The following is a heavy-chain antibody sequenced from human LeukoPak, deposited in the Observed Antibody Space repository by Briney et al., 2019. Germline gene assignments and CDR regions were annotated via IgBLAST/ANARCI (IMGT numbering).Heavy chain of an antibody. D-gene: IGHD1-7*01. CDR2: ISYDGSNK. CDR3: ARISWNSRAFDF. V-gene: IGHV3-30-3*01. J-gene: IGHJ4*02. Sequence: PGGSLRLSCAASGFTFSSYAMHWVRQAPGKGLEWVAVISYDGSNKYYADSVKGRFTISRDNSKNTLYLQMNSLRAEDTAVYYCARISWNSRAFDFWGLGTLVTVSS. CDR1: GFTFSSYA.